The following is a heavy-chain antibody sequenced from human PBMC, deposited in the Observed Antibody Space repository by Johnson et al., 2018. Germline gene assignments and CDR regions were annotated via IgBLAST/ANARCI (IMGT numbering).Heavy chain of an antibody. CDR2: ISHDGSNK. J-gene: IGHJ3*02. CDR1: GFTFSSYA. D-gene: IGHD3-22*01. CDR3: ARVLVYDSSNYYLARAFDI. V-gene: IGHV3-30-3*01. Sequence: QVQLVQSGGGVVQPGRSLRFSCATSGFTFSSYAMHWVRQAPGKGLEWVAVISHDGSNKDYADSVKGRFTISRDNSKNTLYLQMNSLRAEDTAGYYCARVLVYDSSNYYLARAFDIWGQGTLVTVSS.